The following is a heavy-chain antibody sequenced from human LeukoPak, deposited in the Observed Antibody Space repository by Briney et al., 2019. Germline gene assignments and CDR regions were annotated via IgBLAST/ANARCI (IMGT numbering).Heavy chain of an antibody. Sequence: ASVNVSCKASGYTFTGYYMHWVRQAPGQGLEWMGWINPNSGGTNYAQKFQGRVTMTRDTSISTAYMELSRLRSDDTAVYYCARAVVAAAGSFDYWGQGTLVTVSS. J-gene: IGHJ4*02. CDR3: ARAVVAAAGSFDY. D-gene: IGHD6-13*01. CDR1: GYTFTGYY. CDR2: INPNSGGT. V-gene: IGHV1-2*02.